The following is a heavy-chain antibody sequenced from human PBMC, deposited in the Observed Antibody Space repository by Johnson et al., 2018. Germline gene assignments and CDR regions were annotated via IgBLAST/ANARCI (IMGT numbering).Heavy chain of an antibody. CDR2: ISGSGGST. Sequence: VQLVQSGGCLVQPGGSXRLSCAASGFTFSSYAMSWVRQAPGKGLEWVSAISGSGGSTYYADSVKGRFTISRDNSKNTLYLQMNSLRAEDTAVYYCAKVKYYVYVWGSDGLAWDVWGKGTTVTVSS. CDR3: AKVKYYVYVWGSDGLAWDV. CDR1: GFTFSSYA. J-gene: IGHJ6*04. V-gene: IGHV3-23*04. D-gene: IGHD3-16*01.